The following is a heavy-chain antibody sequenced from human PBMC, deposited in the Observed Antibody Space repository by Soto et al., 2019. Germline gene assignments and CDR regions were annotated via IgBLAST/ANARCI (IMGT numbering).Heavy chain of an antibody. V-gene: IGHV3-7*01. D-gene: IGHD4-4*01. CDR3: VKGPGDYSYGGGYLEY. Sequence: GGSLRLSCAASGFTFSSYSMSWVRQSPGKGLEWVATIKEDGIEKYYVDSVKGRFTVSRDNAKNSLYLHLNNLRAEDTAVYYCVKGPGDYSYGGGYLEYWGQGALVTVSS. CDR2: IKEDGIEK. J-gene: IGHJ4*02. CDR1: GFTFSSYS.